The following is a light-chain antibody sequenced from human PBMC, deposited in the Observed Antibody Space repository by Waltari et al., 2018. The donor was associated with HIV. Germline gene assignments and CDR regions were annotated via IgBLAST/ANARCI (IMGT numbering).Light chain of an antibody. CDR2: DAS. CDR3: QQYNNWPPLT. Sequence: EIVMTQSPATLSVPPGERATLSCRASQSIGSNLAWYQQKPGQAPRLLIYDASTRATGVPARFRGSGSGTEFTLSISSLQSEDFAVYYCQQYNNWPPLTFGQGTKVEIK. V-gene: IGKV3-15*01. CDR1: QSIGSN. J-gene: IGKJ1*01.